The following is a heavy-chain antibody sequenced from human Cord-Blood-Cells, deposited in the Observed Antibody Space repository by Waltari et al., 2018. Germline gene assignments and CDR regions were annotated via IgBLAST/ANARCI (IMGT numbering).Heavy chain of an antibody. CDR1: GYTFTSYA. Sequence: QVQLVQSGAEVKKPGASVKVSCKASGYTFTSYAMHWVRQAPGQRLEWMGWINAGKGKTKYSQKFQGRVTITRDTSASTAYMGLSSLRSEDTAVYYCASEVAAAGTGDYWGQGTLVTVSS. CDR2: INAGKGKT. J-gene: IGHJ4*02. V-gene: IGHV1-3*01. CDR3: ASEVAAAGTGDY. D-gene: IGHD6-13*01.